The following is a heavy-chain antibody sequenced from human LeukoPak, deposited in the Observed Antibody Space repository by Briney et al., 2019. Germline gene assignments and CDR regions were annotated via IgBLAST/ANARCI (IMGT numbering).Heavy chain of an antibody. D-gene: IGHD7-27*01. CDR2: IYPGDSDT. J-gene: IGHJ2*01. Sequence: GASLKISCKGSGYSFTSYWIWWVRQLPGRGLEWRGIIYPGDSDTRYSPSFQGQVTISADKSISTAYLQWSSLKASDTAMYYCARLTGDRSYWYFDLWGRGTLVTVSS. V-gene: IGHV5-51*01. CDR3: ARLTGDRSYWYFDL. CDR1: GYSFTSYW.